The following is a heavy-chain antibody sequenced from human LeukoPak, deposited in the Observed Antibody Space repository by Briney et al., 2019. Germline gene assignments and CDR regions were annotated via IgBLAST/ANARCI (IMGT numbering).Heavy chain of an antibody. J-gene: IGHJ4*02. D-gene: IGHD6-19*01. V-gene: IGHV1-46*01. CDR3: ARVRAVAGTFDY. Sequence: ASVKVSCKASGYTFTSYYMHWVRQAPGQGLEWMGIINPSGGSTSYAQKFQGRVTMTRDMSTSTVYMELSSLRSEDTAVYYCARVRAVAGTFDYWGQGTLVTVSS. CDR2: INPSGGST. CDR1: GYTFTSYY.